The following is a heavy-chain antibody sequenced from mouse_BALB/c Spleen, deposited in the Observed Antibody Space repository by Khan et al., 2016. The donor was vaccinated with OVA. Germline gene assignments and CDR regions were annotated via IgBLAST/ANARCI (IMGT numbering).Heavy chain of an antibody. Sequence: EVQLQESGTVLARPGTSVKLSCKASGYTFTSYWMHWVKQRPGQGLEWIGAIYPGNSDTSYNQKFKGQTKLTAVTSTSTAYMELSSLTNEDSAVYCCTRFGYLVAYWGQGTLVTVSA. V-gene: IGHV1-5*01. D-gene: IGHD2-2*01. J-gene: IGHJ3*01. CDR1: GYTFTSYW. CDR2: IYPGNSDT. CDR3: TRFGYLVAY.